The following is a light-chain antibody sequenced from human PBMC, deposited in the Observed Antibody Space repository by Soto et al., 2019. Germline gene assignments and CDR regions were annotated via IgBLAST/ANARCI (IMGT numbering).Light chain of an antibody. V-gene: IGKV3-11*01. CDR3: QQRSNWPLT. CDR1: QSVSRH. J-gene: IGKJ4*01. Sequence: EIVLTQSPATLSFSPGERGTLSCRASQSVSRHLAWYQHKPGQAPRLLIYAASNRATGIPARFSGSGSGTDFTLTISSLEPEDFAVYYCQQRSNWPLTFGGGTKVQIK. CDR2: AAS.